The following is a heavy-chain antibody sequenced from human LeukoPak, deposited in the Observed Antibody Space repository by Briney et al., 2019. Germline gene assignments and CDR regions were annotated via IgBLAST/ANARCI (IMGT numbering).Heavy chain of an antibody. CDR1: GGSISSYY. V-gene: IGHV4-4*07. D-gene: IGHD1-26*01. J-gene: IGHJ4*02. CDR2: IYTSGST. Sequence: SETLSLTCTVSGGSISSYYWSWIRQPAGKGLDWIGRIYTSGSTNYNPSLKSRVTMSVDTSKNQFSLKLSSVTAADTAVYYCARTAGGIVGATSFDYWGQGTLVTVSS. CDR3: ARTAGGIVGATSFDY.